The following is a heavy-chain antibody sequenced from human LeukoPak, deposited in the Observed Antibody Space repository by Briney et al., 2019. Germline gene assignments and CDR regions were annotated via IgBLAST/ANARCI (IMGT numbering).Heavy chain of an antibody. V-gene: IGHV3-43*01. J-gene: IGHJ3*02. Sequence: GGSLRLSCAASGFTFDDYTMHWVRQAPGKGLEWVSLISWDGGSTYYADSVKGRFTISRDNSKNSLYLQMNSLRTEDTALYYCAKGLGYCSSTSCRHDAFDIWGQGTMVTVSS. CDR1: GFTFDDYT. CDR3: AKGLGYCSSTSCRHDAFDI. CDR2: ISWDGGST. D-gene: IGHD2-2*01.